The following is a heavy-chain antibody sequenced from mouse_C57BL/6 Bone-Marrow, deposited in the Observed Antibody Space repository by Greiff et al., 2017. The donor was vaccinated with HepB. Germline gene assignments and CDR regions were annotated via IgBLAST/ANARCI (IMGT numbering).Heavy chain of an antibody. J-gene: IGHJ2*01. CDR3: AMHEDYYGSSSPYYFDY. CDR2: FYPGSGSI. CDR1: GYTFTEYT. Sequence: VKLMESGAELVKPGASVKLSCKASGYTFTEYTIHWVKQRSGQGLEWIGWFYPGSGSIKYNEKFKDKATLTADKSSSTVYMELCILTSEDSAVYFCAMHEDYYGSSSPYYFDYWGQGTTLTVSS. D-gene: IGHD1-1*01. V-gene: IGHV1-62-2*01.